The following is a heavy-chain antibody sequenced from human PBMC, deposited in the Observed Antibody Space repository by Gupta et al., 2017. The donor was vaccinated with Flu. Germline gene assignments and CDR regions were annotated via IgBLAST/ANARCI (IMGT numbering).Heavy chain of an antibody. J-gene: IGHJ3*01. D-gene: IGHD1-26*01. CDR2: LSGGGSVI. CDR3: ARGRATWAPDAFDV. CDR1: GFEFSDFY. V-gene: IGHV3-11*01. Sequence: VRLVESGGGLVKPGGSLRLSCVASGFEFSDFYMAWVRQAPGKGLEWVSYLSGGGSVIYYADSMKGRFTISRDNAKKSVFLQMNSLRVDDTAVYYCARGRATWAPDAFDVWGQGTRVNVSS.